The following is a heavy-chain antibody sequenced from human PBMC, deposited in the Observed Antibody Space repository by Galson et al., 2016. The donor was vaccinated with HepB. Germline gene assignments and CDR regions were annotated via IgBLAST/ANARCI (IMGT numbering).Heavy chain of an antibody. J-gene: IGHJ4*02. D-gene: IGHD3-10*01. CDR3: AHRPSPIVNFGSGSMGYFDP. V-gene: IGHV2-5*02. CDR2: IYWDDDT. Sequence: PALVKPTQTLTLTCVCSGFSLNTSGVGVGWIRQPPGKALEWLAVIYWDDDTRYSPSLKTRLTVTKDSSKNQVVLKMTNMDPLDAGTYFCAHRPSPIVNFGSGSMGYFDPWGQGALVTVSS. CDR1: GFSLNTSGVG.